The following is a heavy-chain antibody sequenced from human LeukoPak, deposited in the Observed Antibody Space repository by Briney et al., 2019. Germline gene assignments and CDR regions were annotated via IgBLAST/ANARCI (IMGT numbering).Heavy chain of an antibody. J-gene: IGHJ5*02. CDR2: IKQDGSEK. Sequence: GGSLRLSCAASGFTFSSYWMSWVRQAPGKGLEWVADIKQDGSEKYYVDSVKGRFTISRDNAKNSLYLQMNSLRAEDTAVYYCARDEHDFWSGYNWFDPWGQGTLVTVSS. D-gene: IGHD3-3*01. V-gene: IGHV3-7*01. CDR3: ARDEHDFWSGYNWFDP. CDR1: GFTFSSYW.